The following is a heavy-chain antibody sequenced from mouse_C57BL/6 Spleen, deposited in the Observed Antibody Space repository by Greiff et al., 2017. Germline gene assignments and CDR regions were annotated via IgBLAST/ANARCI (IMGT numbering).Heavy chain of an antibody. J-gene: IGHJ3*01. V-gene: IGHV1-59*01. CDR1: GYTFTSYW. Sequence: QVQLKQPGAELVRPGTSVKLSCKASGYTFTSYWMHWVKQRPGQGLEWIGVIDPSDSYTNYNQKFKGKATLTVDTSSSTAYMQLSSLTSEDSAVYYCARGYDGYPLAYWGQGTLVTVSA. D-gene: IGHD2-3*01. CDR3: ARGYDGYPLAY. CDR2: IDPSDSYT.